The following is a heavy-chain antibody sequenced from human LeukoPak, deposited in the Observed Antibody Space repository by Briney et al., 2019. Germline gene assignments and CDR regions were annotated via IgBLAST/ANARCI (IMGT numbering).Heavy chain of an antibody. CDR1: GYSFTTYW. J-gene: IGHJ4*02. Sequence: GESLKISCKGSGYSFTTYWIGWVRQMPGKGLEWMGIIYPGDFDTRYSPSFKGQVLISADKSISTAYLQWSSLKASDAAMYYCATVIGAAGGFSYWGQGTQVTVSS. D-gene: IGHD6-13*01. CDR3: ATVIGAAGGFSY. V-gene: IGHV5-51*01. CDR2: IYPGDFDT.